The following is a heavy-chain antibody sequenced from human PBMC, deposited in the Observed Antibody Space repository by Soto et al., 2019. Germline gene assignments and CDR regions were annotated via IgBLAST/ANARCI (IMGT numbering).Heavy chain of an antibody. Sequence: SETLSLTCAVYGGSFSGYYWSWIRQPPGKGLEWIGEINHSGSTNYNPSLKSRVNISEDTSKNQLSLKLSSVTAADTALYYCARIYYDLGIGAYYFDYWGQGTLVTVSS. J-gene: IGHJ4*02. CDR3: ARIYYDLGIGAYYFDY. CDR1: GGSFSGYY. V-gene: IGHV4-34*01. CDR2: INHSGST. D-gene: IGHD3-3*01.